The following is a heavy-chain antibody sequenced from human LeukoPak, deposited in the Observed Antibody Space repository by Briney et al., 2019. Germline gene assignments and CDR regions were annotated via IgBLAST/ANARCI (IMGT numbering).Heavy chain of an antibody. J-gene: IGHJ4*02. CDR1: GFTLSIYD. Sequence: GRSLRLSCAASGFTLSIYDMHWLRQAPGKGLERVSVIWYDGSNKYYADSVKGRFTIPRDNSKNTLYLQMNSLRAEDTAVYYCARNPHGGPGGDYFDYWGQGTLVTVSS. D-gene: IGHD4-23*01. CDR3: ARNPHGGPGGDYFDY. V-gene: IGHV3-33*01. CDR2: IWYDGSNK.